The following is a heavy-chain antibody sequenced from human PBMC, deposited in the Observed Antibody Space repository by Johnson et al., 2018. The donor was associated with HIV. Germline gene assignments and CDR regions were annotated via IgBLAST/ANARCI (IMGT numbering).Heavy chain of an antibody. J-gene: IGHJ3*02. CDR3: TTDRGGEIAVAGPDAFDI. CDR2: IKSKTDGGTT. CDR1: GFTFRSYG. V-gene: IGHV3-15*01. Sequence: VHLVESGGGVVQPGGSLRLSCAASGFTFRSYGMHWVRQAPGKGLEWVGRIKSKTDGGTTDYAAPVKGRFTISRDDSKNTLYLQMNSLKTEDTAVYYCTTDRGGEIAVAGPDAFDIWGHGTMVIVSS. D-gene: IGHD6-19*01.